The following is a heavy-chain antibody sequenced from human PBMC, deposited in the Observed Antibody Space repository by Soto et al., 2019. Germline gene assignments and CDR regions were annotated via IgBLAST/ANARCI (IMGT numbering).Heavy chain of an antibody. CDR3: AKFRGSDVYYCGMDV. J-gene: IGHJ6*02. Sequence: PGGSLRLSCAASGFTFSSYAMSWVRQAPGKGLEWVSAISGSGGSTYYADSVKGRFTISRDNSKNTLYLQMNSLRAEDTAVYYCAKFRGSDVYYCGMDVWGQGTTVTVSS. CDR1: GFTFSSYA. V-gene: IGHV3-23*01. CDR2: ISGSGGST. D-gene: IGHD3-16*01.